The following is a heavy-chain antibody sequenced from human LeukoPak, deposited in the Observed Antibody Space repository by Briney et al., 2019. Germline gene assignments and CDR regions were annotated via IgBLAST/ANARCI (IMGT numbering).Heavy chain of an antibody. CDR3: ARDRGGENWFDP. Sequence: SETLSLTCTVSGGSISSYYWSWIRQPPGKGLEWIGYIYYSGSTNYNPSLKSRVTISVDTSKNQFSLKLSSVTAADTAVYYCARDRGGENWFDPWGQGTLVTVSS. V-gene: IGHV4-59*01. CDR1: GGSISSYY. J-gene: IGHJ5*02. D-gene: IGHD3-10*01. CDR2: IYYSGST.